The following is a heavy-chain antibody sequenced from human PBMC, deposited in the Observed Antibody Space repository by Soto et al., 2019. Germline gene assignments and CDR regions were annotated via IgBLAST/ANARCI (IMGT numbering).Heavy chain of an antibody. CDR2: IGIGGDT. J-gene: IGHJ6*02. CDR1: GFTFSSYG. Sequence: EVQLLESGGGLVQPGGSLRLSCEVSGFTFSSYGMNWVRQAPDKGLEWVPTIGIGGDTYYADSVKGRCTISRDNSKNTLFLQMNSLRGEDTALYCCAKDGTTAGIHYYGMDVWGQGTTVTVSS. CDR3: AKDGTTAGIHYYGMDV. D-gene: IGHD2-2*02. V-gene: IGHV3-23*01.